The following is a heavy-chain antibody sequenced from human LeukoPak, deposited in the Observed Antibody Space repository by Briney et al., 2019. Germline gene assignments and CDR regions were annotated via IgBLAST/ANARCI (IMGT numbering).Heavy chain of an antibody. CDR3: ARVYIAARRGFDY. J-gene: IGHJ4*02. D-gene: IGHD6-6*01. CDR1: GGSFSGYY. Sequence: SETLSLTCAVYGGSFSGYYWSWIRQPPGKGLEWIGEINHSGSTNYNPSLKSRVTISVDTSKNQFSQKLSSVTAADTAVYYCARVYIAARRGFDYWGQGTLVTVSS. V-gene: IGHV4-34*01. CDR2: INHSGST.